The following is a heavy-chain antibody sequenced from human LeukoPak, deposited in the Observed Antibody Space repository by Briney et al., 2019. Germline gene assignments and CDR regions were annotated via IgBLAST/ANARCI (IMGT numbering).Heavy chain of an antibody. CDR1: GYTFASYA. Sequence: ASVKVSCKAPGYTFASYAMHWVRQAPGQRLEWMGWISAYNGNTNYAQKLQGRVTMTTDTSTSTAYMELRSLRSDDTAVYYCARVRMEHYYDSSGALDYWGQGTLVTVSS. CDR3: ARVRMEHYYDSSGALDY. J-gene: IGHJ4*02. CDR2: ISAYNGNT. V-gene: IGHV1-18*01. D-gene: IGHD3-22*01.